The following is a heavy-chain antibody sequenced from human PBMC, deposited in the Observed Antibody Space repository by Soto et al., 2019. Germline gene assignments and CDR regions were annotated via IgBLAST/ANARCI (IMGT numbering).Heavy chain of an antibody. Sequence: EVQLLESGGGLVQPGGSLRLSCAASGFTSSSYAMSWVRQAPGKGLEWVSGISGSGGSTYYADSVKGRFTISRDNSKNTLYLQMKSLGAGDPAVYYLSKDPTNTMIVVPHAFDIWGQGTMVTVSS. CDR2: ISGSGGST. CDR1: GFTSSSYA. CDR3: SKDPTNTMIVVPHAFDI. V-gene: IGHV3-23*01. D-gene: IGHD3-22*01. J-gene: IGHJ3*02.